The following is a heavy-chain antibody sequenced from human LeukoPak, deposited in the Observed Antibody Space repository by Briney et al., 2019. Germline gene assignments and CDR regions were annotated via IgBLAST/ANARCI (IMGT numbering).Heavy chain of an antibody. CDR1: GGSFSDYY. Sequence: PSETLSLACAVYGGSFSDYYWNWIRQPPGKGLEWIGEINHSGSTNYNSSLKSRVTISVDTSKNQFSLKLSSVTAADTAVYYCARGSNYFDYWGQGTLVTVSS. V-gene: IGHV4-34*01. J-gene: IGHJ4*02. CDR2: INHSGST. D-gene: IGHD2/OR15-2a*01. CDR3: ARGSNYFDY.